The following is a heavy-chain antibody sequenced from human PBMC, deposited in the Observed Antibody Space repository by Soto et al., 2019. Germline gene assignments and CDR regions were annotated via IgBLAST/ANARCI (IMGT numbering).Heavy chain of an antibody. Sequence: EVHLVESGGGLVEPGGSLRLSCAAPGFIFNNAWMTWVRQAPGKGLEWVAHIKSRPDGGTADYAASVKGRFTISRDDSRYTLYLQMNSLRIEDTAVYYCTTAGPRDWYFNLWGRDTLVTVSS. CDR1: GFIFNNAW. V-gene: IGHV3-15*01. J-gene: IGHJ2*01. CDR3: TTAGPRDWYFNL. CDR2: IKSRPDGGTA.